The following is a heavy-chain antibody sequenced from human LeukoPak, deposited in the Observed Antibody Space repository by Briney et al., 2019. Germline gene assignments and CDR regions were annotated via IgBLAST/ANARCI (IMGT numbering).Heavy chain of an antibody. J-gene: IGHJ4*02. CDR2: ISGSGGST. Sequence: GGSLRLSCAASGFTFSSYAMSWVRHAPGKGLEWVSVISGSGGSTYYADSVKGRFTISRDNSKNTLYLQMNSLRAEDTAVYYCASNIVLNVYAPGYWGQGTLVTVSS. CDR1: GFTFSSYA. D-gene: IGHD2-8*01. V-gene: IGHV3-23*01. CDR3: ASNIVLNVYAPGY.